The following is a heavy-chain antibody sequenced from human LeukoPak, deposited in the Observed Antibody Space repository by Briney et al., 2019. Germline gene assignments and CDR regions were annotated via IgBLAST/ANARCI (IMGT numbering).Heavy chain of an antibody. CDR2: IRYDGSNK. V-gene: IGHV3-30*02. D-gene: IGHD3-10*01. CDR1: GFTSSSYG. CDR3: ARAKPKNMVRGLIMRRESRYYFDY. J-gene: IGHJ4*02. Sequence: GGSLRLSCAASGFTSSSYGMHWVRQAPGKGLEWVAFIRYDGSNKYYADSVKGRFTISRDNSKSTLYIQMNSLRAEDTAVYYCARAKPKNMVRGLIMRRESRYYFDYWGQGTLVTVSS.